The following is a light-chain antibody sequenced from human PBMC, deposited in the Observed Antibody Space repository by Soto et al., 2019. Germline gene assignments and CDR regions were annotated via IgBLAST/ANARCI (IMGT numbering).Light chain of an antibody. CDR3: VQHNTYPYT. Sequence: EIVLTQSPATLSLSPGERATLSCRASQNISIYLAWYQQKPGQAPRLLIYDASNRATGIPARFSGSGSGTEFSLTISSLQPEDAATYYCVQHNTYPYTFGQGTKLEIK. V-gene: IGKV3-11*01. J-gene: IGKJ2*01. CDR2: DAS. CDR1: QNISIY.